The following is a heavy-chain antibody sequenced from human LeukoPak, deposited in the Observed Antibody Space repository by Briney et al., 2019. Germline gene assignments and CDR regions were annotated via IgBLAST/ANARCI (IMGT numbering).Heavy chain of an antibody. V-gene: IGHV3-7*01. CDR3: ARIRAISSSYSFDY. CDR1: GFTFSNYW. J-gene: IGHJ4*02. D-gene: IGHD6-13*01. CDR2: IKQDESEK. Sequence: QPGGSLRLSCAASGFTFSNYWMSWVRQAPGKGLEWVANIKQDESEKYYADSVKGRFTVSRDNAKNSLYLQMNSLRAEDTAVYYCARIRAISSSYSFDYWGQGTLVTVSS.